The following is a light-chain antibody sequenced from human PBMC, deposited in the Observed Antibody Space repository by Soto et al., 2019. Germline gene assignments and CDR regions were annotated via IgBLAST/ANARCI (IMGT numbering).Light chain of an antibody. CDR3: QQYVRFPYT. CDR2: KAS. CDR1: QSLSYW. V-gene: IGKV1-5*03. J-gene: IGKJ2*01. Sequence: DIQMTQSPSTLSASVGDTVTITCRASQSLSYWLAWYQQKPGQAPKLLIHKASTLESGVPSRFSGSGSGTEFILTISSLQPDDFATFYCQQYVRFPYTFGQGTKLEIK.